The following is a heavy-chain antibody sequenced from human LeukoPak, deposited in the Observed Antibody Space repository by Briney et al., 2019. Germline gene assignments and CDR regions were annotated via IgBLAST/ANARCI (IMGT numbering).Heavy chain of an antibody. D-gene: IGHD4-11*01. J-gene: IGHJ4*02. CDR3: ASRSSVIREDY. V-gene: IGHV1-69*02. CDR2: IIPILGIA. Sequence: SVKVSCKASGGTFSSYTINWVRQAPGQGLEWMGRIIPILGIANYAQKFQGRVTITADKSTSTAYMELSSLRSEDTAVYYCASRSSVIREDYWGQGTLVTVSS. CDR1: GGTFSSYT.